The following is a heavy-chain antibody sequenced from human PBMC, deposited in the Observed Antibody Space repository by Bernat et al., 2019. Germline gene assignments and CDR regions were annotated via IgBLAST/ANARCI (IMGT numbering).Heavy chain of an antibody. J-gene: IGHJ4*02. CDR1: WFFFSNFG. V-gene: IGHV3-33*01. CDR3: ARGGGYSGYYDY. D-gene: IGHD1-26*01. CDR2: IRVDGSSG. Sequence: QVQWGESGGGVVQPGRALDPPCAASWFFFSNFGTHWVPQAPGKGVVWVAVIRVDGSSGYKADYVRGRFTISRENAKNTLYMQMSSMRAEDTAVYYCARGGGYSGYYDYWGQGTLVTVSS.